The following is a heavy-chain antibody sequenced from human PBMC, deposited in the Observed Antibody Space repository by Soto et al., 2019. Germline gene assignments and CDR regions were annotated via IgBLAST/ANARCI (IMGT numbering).Heavy chain of an antibody. CDR1: GYTFTNYG. CDR2: ISAYNGDT. D-gene: IGHD1-1*01. V-gene: IGHV1-18*04. J-gene: IGHJ5*02. CDR3: ARDSLGTETTAWLDP. Sequence: QVQLVQSGAEVKKPGASVKVSCKASGYTFTNYGISWVRQAPGQGLEWMGRISAYNGDTHYAQKVQGRVTMTTETSASTAYMELRSLRSDDTAMYYCARDSLGTETTAWLDPWGQGTLVTVSS.